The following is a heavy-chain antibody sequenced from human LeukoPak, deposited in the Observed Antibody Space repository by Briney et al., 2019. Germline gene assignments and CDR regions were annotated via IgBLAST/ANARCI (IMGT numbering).Heavy chain of an antibody. CDR3: ARVGDGPYSGSYYRAFDI. D-gene: IGHD1-26*01. Sequence: GGSLRLSCAASGFTFSDYYMSWIRQAPGKGLEWVSYISSSGSTIYYADSVKGRFTISRDNAKNSLYLQMNSLRAEDTAVYYCARVGDGPYSGSYYRAFDIWGQGTMVTVSS. CDR2: ISSSGSTI. CDR1: GFTFSDYY. V-gene: IGHV3-11*01. J-gene: IGHJ3*02.